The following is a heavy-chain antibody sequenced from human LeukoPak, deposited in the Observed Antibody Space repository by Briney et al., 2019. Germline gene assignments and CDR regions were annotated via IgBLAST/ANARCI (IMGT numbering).Heavy chain of an antibody. CDR1: GGSISSGGYS. J-gene: IGHJ6*02. CDR2: MYHSGTT. Sequence: PSQTLSLTCAVSGGSISSGGYSWSWIRQPPGKGLEWIGYMYHSGTTHYNPSLKSRVTISVDTSKNQFSLKLSSVTAADTAVYYCARGRKYLLLYVYYGMDVWGQGTTVTVSS. CDR3: ARGRKYLLLYVYYGMDV. D-gene: IGHD2-2*02. V-gene: IGHV4-30-2*01.